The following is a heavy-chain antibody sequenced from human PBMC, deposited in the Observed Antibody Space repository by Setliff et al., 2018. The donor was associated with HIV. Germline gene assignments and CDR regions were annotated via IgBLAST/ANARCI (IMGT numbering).Heavy chain of an antibody. V-gene: IGHV3-11*04. CDR3: AIHDTGTSSPMGGY. CDR1: GFDFNHYY. J-gene: IGHJ4*02. D-gene: IGHD2-2*01. Sequence: GGSLRLSCAASGFDFNHYYMSWIRQAPGKGLEWVSHISNGGSAVYYADSVKGRFTISRDNAHNSLYLQMDSLRNEDTAVYYCAIHDTGTSSPMGGYWGQGTLVTVSS. CDR2: ISNGGSAV.